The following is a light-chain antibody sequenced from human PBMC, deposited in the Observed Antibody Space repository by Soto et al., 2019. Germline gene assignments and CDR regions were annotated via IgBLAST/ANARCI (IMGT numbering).Light chain of an antibody. CDR1: QSVNSN. Sequence: EIVMTQSPATLSVSPGERVTLSCRASQSVNSNVAWYQQKPGQAPRLLIYGASTRATGIPDRFSKSGSGTDFTLTISRLEPEDFAVYYCQQYGSSPTFGQGTRLEIK. CDR3: QQYGSSPT. V-gene: IGKV3-20*01. CDR2: GAS. J-gene: IGKJ5*01.